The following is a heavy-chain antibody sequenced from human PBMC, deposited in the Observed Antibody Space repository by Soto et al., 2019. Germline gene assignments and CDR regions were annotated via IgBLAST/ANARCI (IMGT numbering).Heavy chain of an antibody. V-gene: IGHV1-18*01. Sequence: ASLKVSCKASGYTFTSYGISWVRQAPGQGLEWMGWISAYNGNTNYAQKLQGRVTITTDTSTSTAYMELRSLRSDDTAAYYCARAGDYGDFPYFDYWGQGTLVTDSS. CDR2: ISAYNGNT. CDR1: GYTFTSYG. J-gene: IGHJ4*02. CDR3: ARAGDYGDFPYFDY. D-gene: IGHD4-17*01.